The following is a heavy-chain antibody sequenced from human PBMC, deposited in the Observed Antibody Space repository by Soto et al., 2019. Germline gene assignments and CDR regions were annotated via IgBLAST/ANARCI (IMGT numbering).Heavy chain of an antibody. Sequence: PGGSLRHSCEASGLTISECSMSWIRQATGKGLEWLAYITIRTGNVLYADSVRGRFTISADNAENSVILQMNSLRDEDSAVYFCVRDRDLYRDMFHADLWGQGTLVTVSS. CDR3: VRDRDLYRDMFHADL. D-gene: IGHD3-10*02. CDR1: GLTISECS. CDR2: ITIRTGNV. V-gene: IGHV3-48*02. J-gene: IGHJ4*01.